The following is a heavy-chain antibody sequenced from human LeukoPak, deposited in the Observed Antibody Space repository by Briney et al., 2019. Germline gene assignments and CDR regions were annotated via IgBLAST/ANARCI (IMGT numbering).Heavy chain of an antibody. CDR3: ARDHPVGATRIEIDY. CDR1: GYTFTGYY. Sequence: GASVKVSCKASGYTFTGYYMHWVRRAPGQGLEWMGRINPNSGGTNYAQKFQGRVTMTRDTSISTAYMELSRLRSDDTAVYYCARDHPVGATRIEIDYWGQGTLVTVSS. CDR2: INPNSGGT. D-gene: IGHD1-26*01. V-gene: IGHV1-2*06. J-gene: IGHJ4*02.